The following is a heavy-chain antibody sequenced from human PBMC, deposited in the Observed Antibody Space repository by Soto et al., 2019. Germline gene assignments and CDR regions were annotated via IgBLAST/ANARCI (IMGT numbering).Heavy chain of an antibody. CDR3: ANRPRGFTYFFDY. J-gene: IGHJ4*02. CDR1: GFSLSTRGVG. Sequence: QITLNESGPTLVKPTQTLTLTCTFSGFSLSTRGVGVGWIRQPPGKALEWLALLYWDDDERYSPSLLSRLTITKNTSKNQVFLKMTNMDPVETTTYYCANRPRGFTYFFDYWGQGTLVTVSS. V-gene: IGHV2-5*02. CDR2: LYWDDDE.